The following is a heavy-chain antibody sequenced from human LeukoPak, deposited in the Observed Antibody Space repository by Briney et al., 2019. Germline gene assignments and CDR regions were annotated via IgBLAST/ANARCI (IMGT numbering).Heavy chain of an antibody. CDR2: INSDGSST. CDR1: GFTFSSYW. Sequence: PGGSLRLSCAASGFTFSSYWMHWVRQAPGKGLVWVSRINSDGSSTSHADSVKGRFTISRDNAKNTLYLQMNSLRAEDTAVYYCARGQYYYDSSAYYPFHYWGQGTLVTVSS. D-gene: IGHD3-22*01. J-gene: IGHJ4*02. V-gene: IGHV3-74*01. CDR3: ARGQYYYDSSAYYPFHY.